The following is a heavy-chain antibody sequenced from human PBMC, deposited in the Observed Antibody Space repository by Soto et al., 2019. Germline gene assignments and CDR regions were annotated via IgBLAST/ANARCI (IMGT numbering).Heavy chain of an antibody. CDR2: ISDHNGNT. CDR3: ARGRYGDY. V-gene: IGHV1-18*01. D-gene: IGHD1-1*01. J-gene: IGHJ4*02. CDR1: GYAFTTYG. Sequence: QVHLVQSGAEVKKPGASVKVSCKGSGYAFTTYGITWVRQSPGQGLAWMGWISDHNGNTNYAQKLQGRVTVTRDTSTSTAYMELRSLRSDDTAVCYCARGRYGDYWGQGALVTVSS.